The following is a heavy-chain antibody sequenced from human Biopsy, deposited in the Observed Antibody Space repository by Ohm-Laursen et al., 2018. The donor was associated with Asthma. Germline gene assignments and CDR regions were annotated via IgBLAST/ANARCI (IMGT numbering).Heavy chain of an antibody. CDR2: IYYSGST. J-gene: IGHJ5*02. D-gene: IGHD4-17*01. Sequence: TLSLTCTVSGGSINIGDYYWSWSRQHPAKGLEWIGHIYYSGSTYYNPSLKSRVAISLDTSKSQFSLSLTSVTAADTAVYYCARTTYGDDGFDPWGQGTLVTVSS. CDR3: ARTTYGDDGFDP. V-gene: IGHV4-31*03. CDR1: GGSINIGDYY.